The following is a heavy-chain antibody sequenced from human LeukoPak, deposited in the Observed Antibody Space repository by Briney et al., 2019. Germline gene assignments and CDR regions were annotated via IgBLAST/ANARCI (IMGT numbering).Heavy chain of an antibody. V-gene: IGHV4-34*01. J-gene: IGHJ5*02. Sequence: GSLRLSCTASGFTFGDYTMHWVRQPPGKGLEWIGEINHSGSTNYNPSLKSRVTISVDTSKNQFSLKLSSVTAADTAVYYCARVKRGYQLLWNWFDPWGQGTLVTVSS. CDR2: INHSGST. CDR1: GFTFGDYT. CDR3: ARVKRGYQLLWNWFDP. D-gene: IGHD2-2*01.